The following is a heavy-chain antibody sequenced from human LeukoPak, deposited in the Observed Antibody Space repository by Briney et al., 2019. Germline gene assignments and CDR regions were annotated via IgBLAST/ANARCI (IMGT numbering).Heavy chain of an antibody. CDR2: IYYIRNT. CDR1: GGSVGSGGYY. CDR3: ARTQSQSGSYRYYFAY. Sequence: KASETLSLTCTVSGGSVGSGGYYWSWIRQPPGGGLEWIGDIYYIRNTNYNPSLKSRVTMSLDPSKNQFSLKLNSVTAADTAVYYCARTQSQSGSYRYYFAYWGQGTLVTVSS. D-gene: IGHD1-26*01. J-gene: IGHJ4*02. V-gene: IGHV4-61*08.